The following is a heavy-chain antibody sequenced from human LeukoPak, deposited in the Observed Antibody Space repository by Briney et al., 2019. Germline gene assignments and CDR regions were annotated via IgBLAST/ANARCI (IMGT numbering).Heavy chain of an antibody. CDR3: ARKALTGTHSGPFDF. D-gene: IGHD7-27*01. Sequence: GGSLRLSCAASGFTFSSHAMNWVRQAPGKGLEWISSISTDSLTIKYADFLSGQFTISRDNAENLLFLQMTSLRVQDTAVYYCARKALTGTHSGPFDFWGQGTLVTVSS. CDR1: GFTFSSHA. J-gene: IGHJ3*01. CDR2: ISTDSLTI. V-gene: IGHV3-48*04.